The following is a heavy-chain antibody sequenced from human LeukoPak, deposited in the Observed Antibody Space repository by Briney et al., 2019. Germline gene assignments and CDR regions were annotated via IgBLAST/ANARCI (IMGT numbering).Heavy chain of an antibody. J-gene: IGHJ4*02. D-gene: IGHD3/OR15-3a*01. Sequence: PSETLSLTCTVSGGSISSSSYYWGWIRQPPGKGLEWIGSIYYSGSTYYNPSLKSRVTISVDTSKNQFSLKLSSVTAADTAVYYCARSAGLGPDYWGQGTLVTVSS. CDR3: ARSAGLGPDY. CDR2: IYYSGST. V-gene: IGHV4-39*07. CDR1: GGSISSSSYY.